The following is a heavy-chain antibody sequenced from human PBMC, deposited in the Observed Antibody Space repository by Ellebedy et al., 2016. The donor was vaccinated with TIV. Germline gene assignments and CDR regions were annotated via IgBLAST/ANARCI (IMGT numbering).Heavy chain of an antibody. CDR2: INHSGST. D-gene: IGHD3-16*01. Sequence: SETLSLXXAVYGGSFSGYYWSWIRQPPGKGLEWIGEINHSGSTNYNPSLKSRVTISVDTSKNQFSLKLSSVTAADTAVYYCARGHSDSSNHGGLDYWGQGTLVTVSS. CDR1: GGSFSGYY. J-gene: IGHJ4*02. CDR3: ARGHSDSSNHGGLDY. V-gene: IGHV4-34*01.